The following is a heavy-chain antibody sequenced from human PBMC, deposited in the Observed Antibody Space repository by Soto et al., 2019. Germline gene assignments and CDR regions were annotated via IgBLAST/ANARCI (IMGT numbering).Heavy chain of an antibody. CDR3: TTRETYGYIYETLDY. CDR2: IKSKTDGGTT. Sequence: EVQLVESGGGLVKPGGSLRLSCAASGFTFSNAWMNWVRQAPGKGLEWVGRIKSKTDGGTTDYAAPVKGRFTISRDDSKNTLYLQINSLKTEDTAVYYCTTRETYGYIYETLDYWGQGTLVTVSS. D-gene: IGHD5-12*01. CDR1: GFTFSNAW. J-gene: IGHJ4*02. V-gene: IGHV3-15*07.